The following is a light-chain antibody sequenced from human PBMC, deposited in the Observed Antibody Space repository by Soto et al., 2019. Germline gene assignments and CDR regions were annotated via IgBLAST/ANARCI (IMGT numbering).Light chain of an antibody. Sequence: EIVLTQSPGTLSLSPGERATLSCRASQSINSRYLAWYQQKPGQAPRLLIYGASSRATGIPDRSSGSGSGTDSTLTISRLEPEDFALYYCRQFGSSPGFTFGPGTKVDIK. V-gene: IGKV3-20*01. CDR3: RQFGSSPGFT. CDR2: GAS. J-gene: IGKJ3*01. CDR1: QSINSRY.